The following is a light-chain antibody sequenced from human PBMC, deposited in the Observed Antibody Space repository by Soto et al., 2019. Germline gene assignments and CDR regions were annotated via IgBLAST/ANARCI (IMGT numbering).Light chain of an antibody. V-gene: IGKV1-27*01. CDR3: QKYYNAPLP. J-gene: IGKJ3*01. CDR1: QGISNY. CDR2: AAS. Sequence: DIQMTQSPSSLSASVGDRVTITCRASQGISNYLAWYQQKPGKVPKLLIYAASTLQSGVPSRFSGSGSGTGFTLTISTRQPEDVASYYCQKYYNAPLPFGTGTKVDIK.